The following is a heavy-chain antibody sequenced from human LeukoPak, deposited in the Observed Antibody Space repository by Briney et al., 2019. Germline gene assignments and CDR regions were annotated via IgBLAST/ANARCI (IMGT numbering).Heavy chain of an antibody. CDR3: ARDDYYGSGSYYGYYYYGMDV. CDR2: IKQDGSEK. V-gene: IGHV3-7*03. J-gene: IGHJ6*04. D-gene: IGHD3-10*01. Sequence: GGSLRLSCAASGFTFSSYWMSWVRQAPGKGLEWVANIKQDGSEKYYVDSVKGRFTTSRDNAKNSLYLQMNSLRAEDTAVYYCARDDYYGSGSYYGYYYYGMDVWGKGTTVTVSS. CDR1: GFTFSSYW.